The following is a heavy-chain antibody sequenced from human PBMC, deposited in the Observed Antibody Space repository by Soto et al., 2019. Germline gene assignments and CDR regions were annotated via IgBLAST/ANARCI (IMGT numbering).Heavy chain of an antibody. Sequence: GGSLRLSCAASGFIFSNYGMHWVRQAPGKGLEWVAVTSYDGDKKYYADSVKGRFTISRDNSKNTLYLQMNSLRAEDTAVYYCAKDIALVRGVIMDLDVWGQGTTVTAAS. V-gene: IGHV3-30*18. D-gene: IGHD3-10*01. J-gene: IGHJ6*02. CDR2: TSYDGDKK. CDR1: GFIFSNYG. CDR3: AKDIALVRGVIMDLDV.